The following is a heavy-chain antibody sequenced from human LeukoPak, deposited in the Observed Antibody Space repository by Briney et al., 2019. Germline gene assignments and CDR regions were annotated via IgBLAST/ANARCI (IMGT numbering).Heavy chain of an antibody. D-gene: IGHD2-2*01. CDR1: GYTFTSYG. Sequence: ASVKVSCKASGYTFTSYGISWVRQAPGQGLEWMGWISAYNGNTNYAQKLQGRVTMTTDTSTSTAYMELSSLRSEDTAVYYCARDGCSSTSCYADYYYGMDVWGQGTTVTVSS. CDR3: ARDGCSSTSCYADYYYGMDV. V-gene: IGHV1-18*01. J-gene: IGHJ6*02. CDR2: ISAYNGNT.